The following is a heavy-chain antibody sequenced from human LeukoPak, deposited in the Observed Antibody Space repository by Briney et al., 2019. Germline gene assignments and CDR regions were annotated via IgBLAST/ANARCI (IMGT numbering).Heavy chain of an antibody. D-gene: IGHD3-10*01. Sequence: GGALRLSCAASGFTFSNYGMHWVRQAPGKGLEWVAVIWYDGSNKYYADSVQGRLPISRDNSKNTLYLQMNSLRAEDTAVYYCAGNYGPYYFDYWGQGTLVTVSS. CDR1: GFTFSNYG. J-gene: IGHJ4*02. V-gene: IGHV3-33*01. CDR2: IWYDGSNK. CDR3: AGNYGPYYFDY.